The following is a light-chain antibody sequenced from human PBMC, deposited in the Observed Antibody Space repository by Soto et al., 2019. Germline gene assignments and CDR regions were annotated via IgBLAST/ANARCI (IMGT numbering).Light chain of an antibody. CDR2: AAS. J-gene: IGKJ4*01. V-gene: IGKV1D-16*01. CDR3: QQYNSYPLT. CDR1: QGVSYW. Sequence: DIQMTQSPSSLSASVGDRVTITCRASQGVSYWLAWYQQKPGKAPKSLIYAASNLQSGVPLRFSGSGSGTDFTLTISSLQSEDFATYYCQQYNSYPLTFGGGTKVDIK.